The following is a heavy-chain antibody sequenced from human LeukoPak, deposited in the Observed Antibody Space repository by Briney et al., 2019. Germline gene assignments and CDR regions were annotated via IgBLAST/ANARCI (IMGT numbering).Heavy chain of an antibody. Sequence: VASVKVPCKASGYTFTGYYMHWVRQAPGQGLEWMGWINPNSGGTNYAQKFQGRVTMTRDTSISTAYMELSRLRSDDTAVYYCARAPSILSIFGVVSISWFDPWGQGTLVTVSS. CDR1: GYTFTGYY. V-gene: IGHV1-2*02. CDR3: ARAPSILSIFGVVSISWFDP. J-gene: IGHJ5*02. CDR2: INPNSGGT. D-gene: IGHD3-3*01.